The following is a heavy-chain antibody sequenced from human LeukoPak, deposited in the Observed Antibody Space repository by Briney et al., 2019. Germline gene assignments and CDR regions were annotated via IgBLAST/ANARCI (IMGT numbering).Heavy chain of an antibody. V-gene: IGHV3-21*01. Sequence: GGPLRLSCAASGFTFSSYSMNWVRQAPGKGLEWVSSISSSSSYIYYADSVKGRFTISRDNAKNSLYLQMNSLRAEDTAVYYCAREMRDAFDIWGQGTMVTVSS. J-gene: IGHJ3*02. CDR2: ISSSSSYI. CDR1: GFTFSSYS. CDR3: AREMRDAFDI.